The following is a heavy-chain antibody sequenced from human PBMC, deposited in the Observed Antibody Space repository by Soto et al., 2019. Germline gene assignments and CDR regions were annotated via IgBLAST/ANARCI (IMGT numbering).Heavy chain of an antibody. CDR3: ARAQYTGSYFDACDV. J-gene: IGHJ3*01. V-gene: IGHV3-33*03. CDR2: IWYDGSNK. CDR1: GFSFSSYG. D-gene: IGHD1-26*01. Sequence: GGSLRLSCAASGFSFSSYGMHWVRQAPGKGLDWVAVIWYDGSNKYYAESVKGRFTISRDNSKNTLYVQMNSLPVEDTAVYYCARAQYTGSYFDACDVWGQGTMVTVSS.